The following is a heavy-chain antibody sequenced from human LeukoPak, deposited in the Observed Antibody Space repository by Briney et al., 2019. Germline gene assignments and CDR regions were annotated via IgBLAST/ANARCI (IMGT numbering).Heavy chain of an antibody. D-gene: IGHD6-19*01. CDR3: ARDNPRSSGWYYITDWFDP. CDR2: INPNSGGT. V-gene: IGHV1-2*02. CDR1: GYTFTGYY. J-gene: IGHJ5*02. Sequence: ASVKVSCKASGYTFTGYYMHWVRQAPGQGLEWMGWINPNSGGTNYAQKFQGRVTMTRDTSISTAYMELSRLRSDDTAVYYCARDNPRSSGWYYITDWFDPWGQGNLVTVSS.